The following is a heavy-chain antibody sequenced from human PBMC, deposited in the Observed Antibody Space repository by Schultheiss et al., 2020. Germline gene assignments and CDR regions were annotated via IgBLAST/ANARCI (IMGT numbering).Heavy chain of an antibody. CDR3: TTTTFYYYYGMDV. J-gene: IGHJ6*02. D-gene: IGHD3-16*01. CDR1: GFTFSSYA. Sequence: GESLKISCAASGFTFSSYAMSWVRQAPGKGLEWVGRIKSKTDGGTTDYAAPVKGRFTISRDDSKNTLYLQMNSLKTEDTAVYYCTTTTFYYYYGMDVWGQGTTVTVSS. CDR2: IKSKTDGGTT. V-gene: IGHV3-15*01.